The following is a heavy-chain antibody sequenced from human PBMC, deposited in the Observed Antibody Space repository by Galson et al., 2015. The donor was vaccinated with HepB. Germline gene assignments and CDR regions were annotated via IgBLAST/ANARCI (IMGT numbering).Heavy chain of an antibody. J-gene: IGHJ6*02. Sequence: SVKVSCKASGGTFSSYAISWVRQAPGQGLEWMGGIIPIFGTANYAQKFQGRVTITADESTSTAYMELSSLGSEDTAVYYCAAIVVVVAAKQLTFYYYYGMDVWGQGTTVTVSS. CDR2: IIPIFGTA. V-gene: IGHV1-69*13. CDR1: GGTFSSYA. D-gene: IGHD2-15*01. CDR3: AAIVVVVAAKQLTFYYYYGMDV.